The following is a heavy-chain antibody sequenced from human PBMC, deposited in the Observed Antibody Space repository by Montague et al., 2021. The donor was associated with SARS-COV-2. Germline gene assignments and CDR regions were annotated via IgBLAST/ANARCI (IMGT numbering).Heavy chain of an antibody. CDR1: GGSFSGYY. J-gene: IGHJ6*02. CDR2: INHSGST. CDR3: TREGYQVLWSDYYYYGMDV. Sequence: SETLSLTCAVYGGSFSGYYWSWIRQPPGKGLEWIGEINHSGSTNYNPSLKSRVTISVDTSKNQFSLKLSSVTAADTAVYYCTREGYQVLWSDYYYYGMDVWGQGTTVTVPS. V-gene: IGHV4-34*01. D-gene: IGHD2-2*01.